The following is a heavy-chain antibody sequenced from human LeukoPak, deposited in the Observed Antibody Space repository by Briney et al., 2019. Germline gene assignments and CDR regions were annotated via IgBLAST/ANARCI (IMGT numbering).Heavy chain of an antibody. Sequence: GGSLRLSCAASGFTFSSYGMNWVRQAPGKGLEGVSVINNSGGNTFYADSVKGRFIISRDNSKNTLYLQMSRLRAEDTAVYYCARSLKWNLVGFDYWGQGTLVTVSS. D-gene: IGHD1-1*01. J-gene: IGHJ4*02. CDR2: INNSGGNT. V-gene: IGHV3-23*01. CDR1: GFTFSSYG. CDR3: ARSLKWNLVGFDY.